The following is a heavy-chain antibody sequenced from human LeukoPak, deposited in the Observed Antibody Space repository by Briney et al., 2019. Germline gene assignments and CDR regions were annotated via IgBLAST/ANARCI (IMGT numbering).Heavy chain of an antibody. CDR2: IYYSGST. CDR1: GGSISSYY. J-gene: IGHJ5*02. CDR3: ARDVSGSYRVDVFDP. D-gene: IGHD1-26*01. V-gene: IGHV4-59*12. Sequence: PSETLSLTCTVSGGSISSYYWSWIRQPPGKGLEWIGYIYYSGSTNYKPSLKRRVTISVDTSKNQFSLKLSSVTAADTAVYYCARDVSGSYRVDVFDPWGQGTLVTVSS.